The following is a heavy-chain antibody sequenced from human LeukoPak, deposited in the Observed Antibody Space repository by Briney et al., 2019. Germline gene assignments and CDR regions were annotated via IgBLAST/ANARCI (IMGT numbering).Heavy chain of an antibody. CDR3: AKDRIAAAGTSFSWDL. CDR2: INSDGSST. J-gene: IGHJ4*02. Sequence: GGSLRLSCAASGFTFSSYWMHWVRQAPGKGLVWVSRINSDGSSTTYADSVKGRFTISRDNAKNTLYLQMNSLRAEDTAVYYCAKDRIAAAGTSFSWDLWGQGTLVTVSS. D-gene: IGHD6-13*01. V-gene: IGHV3-74*01. CDR1: GFTFSSYW.